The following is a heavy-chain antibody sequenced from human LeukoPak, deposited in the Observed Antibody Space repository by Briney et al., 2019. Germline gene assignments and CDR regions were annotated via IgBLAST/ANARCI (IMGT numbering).Heavy chain of an antibody. CDR2: IYPSDSDT. CDR1: GYNFSPSW. J-gene: IGHJ4*02. Sequence: GESLQISCKTSGYNFSPSWIGWVRQMPGKGLEWMGIIYPSDSDTRYSPSVQGQVTISADKSTSTVYLQWSSLTASDTAIYYCARRESTTGSDYWGQGTLVTVSS. V-gene: IGHV5-51*01. D-gene: IGHD1-1*01. CDR3: ARRESTTGSDY.